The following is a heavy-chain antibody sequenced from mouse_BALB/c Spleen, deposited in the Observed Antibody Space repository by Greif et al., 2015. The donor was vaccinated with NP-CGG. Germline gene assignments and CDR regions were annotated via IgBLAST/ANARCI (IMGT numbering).Heavy chain of an antibody. J-gene: IGHJ4*01. CDR3: ARSLLWYHYYAMDY. D-gene: IGHD2-10*01. V-gene: IGHV5-12*02. CDR1: GFTFSDYY. CDR2: ISNGGGST. Sequence: SGGGLVQPGGSLKLSCATSGFTFSDYYMYWVRQTPEKRLEWVAFISNGGGSTYYPDTVKGRFTISRDNAKNTLYLQMSRLKSEDTAMYYCARSLLWYHYYAMDYWGQGTSVTVSS.